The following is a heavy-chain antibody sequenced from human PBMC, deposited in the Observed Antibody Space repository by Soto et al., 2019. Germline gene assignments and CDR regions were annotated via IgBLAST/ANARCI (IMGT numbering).Heavy chain of an antibody. Sequence: SVKVSCKASGGTFSSYAISWVRQAPGQGLEWMGGIIPIFGTANYAQKFQGRVTITADESTRTAYMELSSLRSADTAVYYCAICGYYYGSGSPGWFDPWGQGTLVTVSS. CDR2: IIPIFGTA. D-gene: IGHD3-10*01. CDR3: AICGYYYGSGSPGWFDP. J-gene: IGHJ5*02. CDR1: GGTFSSYA. V-gene: IGHV1-69*13.